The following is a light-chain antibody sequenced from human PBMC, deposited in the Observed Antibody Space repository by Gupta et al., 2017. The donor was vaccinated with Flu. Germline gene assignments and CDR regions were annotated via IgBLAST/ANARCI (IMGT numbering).Light chain of an antibody. CDR3: QQSDSTPGT. CDR1: QTIRSY. V-gene: IGKV1-39*01. Sequence: DIQITLSPSSLSASVGDRITITCRSSQTIRSYLNWYQKKPGKAPKLLIYATSNLQSGGPSRCSGSGSATDYTLTISGLQSDDFATYYCQQSDSTPGTFGQGTRLEIK. J-gene: IGKJ5*01. CDR2: ATS.